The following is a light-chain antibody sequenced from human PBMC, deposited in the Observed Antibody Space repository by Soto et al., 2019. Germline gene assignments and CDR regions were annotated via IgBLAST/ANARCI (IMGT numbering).Light chain of an antibody. CDR1: QSVSSN. Sequence: EIVMTQSPATLSVSPGERATISCRASQSVSSNLAWYQHKPGQAPRLLIYGASTRATGFPARFSGSGPGTEFTLTISSLQSEDFAVYYCQQYNNWPGFGGGTKVDIK. CDR3: QQYNNWPG. CDR2: GAS. J-gene: IGKJ4*01. V-gene: IGKV3-15*01.